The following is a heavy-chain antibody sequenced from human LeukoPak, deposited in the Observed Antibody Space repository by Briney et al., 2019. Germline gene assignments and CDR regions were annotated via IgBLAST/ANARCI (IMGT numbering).Heavy chain of an antibody. J-gene: IGHJ6*03. D-gene: IGHD3-10*01. V-gene: IGHV3-9*01. CDR3: ARDSYYYGSGSYDYYYYYYMDV. CDR2: ISWNSDNV. Sequence: GGSLRLSCAASGFTFDDFAMHWVRQAPGKGLEWVSGISWNSDNVGYADSVKGRFTISRDNAKNSLYLQMNSLRAEDTAVYYCARDSYYYGSGSYDYYYYYYMDVWGKGTTVTISS. CDR1: GFTFDDFA.